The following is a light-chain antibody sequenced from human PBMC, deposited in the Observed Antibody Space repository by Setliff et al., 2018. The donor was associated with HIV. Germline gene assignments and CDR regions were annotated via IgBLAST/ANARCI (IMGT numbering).Light chain of an antibody. J-gene: IGLJ1*01. V-gene: IGLV2-14*03. Sequence: QSVLAQPASVSGSPGQSITISCTGSTSDVGSYNYVSWYQQHPDKAPKLVIYDVSKRPSGVSHRFSGSKSGYTASLAISGLQAEDEADYFCSSFTTKNTYVFGTGTKV. CDR3: SSFTTKNTYV. CDR1: TSDVGSYNY. CDR2: DVS.